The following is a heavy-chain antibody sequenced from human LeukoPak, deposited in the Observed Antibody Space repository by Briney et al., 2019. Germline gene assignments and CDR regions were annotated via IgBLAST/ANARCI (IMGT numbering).Heavy chain of an antibody. CDR3: ARGSSDILTGYYHF. J-gene: IGHJ4*02. D-gene: IGHD3-9*01. Sequence: GASVKVSCKTSGYSFNDYYLHWVRQAPGQGLEWMGWINPNSGRTHYAPKFQGRVTLTTDTSITTAYMELSSLISGDTALYYCARGSSDILTGYYHFWGQGTLVTVSS. CDR1: GYSFNDYY. CDR2: INPNSGRT. V-gene: IGHV1-2*02.